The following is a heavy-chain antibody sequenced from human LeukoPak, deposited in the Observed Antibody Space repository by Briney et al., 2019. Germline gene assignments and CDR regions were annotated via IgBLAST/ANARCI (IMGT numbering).Heavy chain of an antibody. CDR2: IIPIFGTA. D-gene: IGHD1-26*01. CDR1: GGTFSSYA. CDR3: ARSAEGGSYYSGHNWFDP. Sequence: SVKVSCKASGGTFSSYAISWVRQAPGQGLEWLGGIIPIFGTANYAQKFQGRVTITTDESTSTAYMELSSLRSEDTAVYYCARSAEGGSYYSGHNWFDPWGQGTLVTVSS. J-gene: IGHJ5*02. V-gene: IGHV1-69*05.